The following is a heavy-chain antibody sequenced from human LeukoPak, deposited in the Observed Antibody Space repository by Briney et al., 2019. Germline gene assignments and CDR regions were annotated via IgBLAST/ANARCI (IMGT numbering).Heavy chain of an antibody. Sequence: SETLSLTCAVSGYSISSGYYWGWIRQPPGKGLELIGSIYHSGSTYYNPSLKSRVTISVDTSKNQFSLKLSSVTAADTAVYYCARDVGGGMVWFDYWGQGTLVTVSS. CDR1: GYSISSGYY. D-gene: IGHD2-15*01. CDR2: IYHSGST. J-gene: IGHJ4*02. CDR3: ARDVGGGMVWFDY. V-gene: IGHV4-38-2*02.